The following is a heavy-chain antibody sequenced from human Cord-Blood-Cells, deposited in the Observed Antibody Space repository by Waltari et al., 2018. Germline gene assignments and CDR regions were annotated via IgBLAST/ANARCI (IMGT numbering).Heavy chain of an antibody. Sequence: EVQLVESGGGLVKPGGALRLSCAASGFTFSSYSMHWVRQAPGKGLEWVSSISSSSSYIYYADSVKGRFTISRDNAKNSLYLQMNSLRAEDTAVYYCARTQLGGAFDIWGQGTMVTVSS. J-gene: IGHJ3*02. CDR3: ARTQLGGAFDI. D-gene: IGHD7-27*01. CDR1: GFTFSSYS. CDR2: ISSSSSYI. V-gene: IGHV3-21*01.